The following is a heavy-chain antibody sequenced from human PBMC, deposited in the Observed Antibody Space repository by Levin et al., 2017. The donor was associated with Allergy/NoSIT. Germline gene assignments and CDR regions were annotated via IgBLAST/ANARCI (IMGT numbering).Heavy chain of an antibody. V-gene: IGHV4-31*03. Sequence: SETLSLTCTVSGDSISNGDYYWIWVRQQPGKGLEWIGHIYYSGATYYNPPLMSRVSMSKDTTKNQFSLKLTSVTAADTAVYYCARLKKGKGIMRTTGLWLDPWGQGILVTVAS. D-gene: IGHD1-20*01. CDR1: GDSISNGDYY. J-gene: IGHJ5*02. CDR3: ARLKKGKGIMRTTGLWLDP. CDR2: IYYSGAT.